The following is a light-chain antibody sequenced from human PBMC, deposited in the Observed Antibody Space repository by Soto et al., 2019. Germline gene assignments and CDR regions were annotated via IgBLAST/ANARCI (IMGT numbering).Light chain of an antibody. Sequence: EIVLTQSPATLSLSPGERATLSCRASQSVSSYLAWYQQKPGQAPRLLIYDASNRATGSPARFSGSGSGTDFTPTISSLEPEDFADYYCQQRSNWPPWTFGQGTKVEIK. CDR2: DAS. CDR3: QQRSNWPPWT. V-gene: IGKV3-11*01. J-gene: IGKJ1*01. CDR1: QSVSSY.